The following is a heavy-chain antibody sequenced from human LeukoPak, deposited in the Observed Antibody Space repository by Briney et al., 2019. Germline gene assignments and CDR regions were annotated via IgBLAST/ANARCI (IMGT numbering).Heavy chain of an antibody. Sequence: ASVKDSCKASGYTFTTYDINWVRQATGQGLEWMAWMNPNSGNTGYAQKFQGRVTMTRNTSISTAYMELSSLRSEDRAVYYCARVAGNCGGDCYRLVYWGQGTLVTVSS. J-gene: IGHJ4*02. CDR3: ARVAGNCGGDCYRLVY. CDR2: MNPNSGNT. D-gene: IGHD2-21*01. V-gene: IGHV1-8*01. CDR1: GYTFTTYD.